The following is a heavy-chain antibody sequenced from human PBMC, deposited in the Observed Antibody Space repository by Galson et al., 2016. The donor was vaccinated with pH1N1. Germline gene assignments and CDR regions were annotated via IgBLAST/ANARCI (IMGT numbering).Heavy chain of an antibody. CDR1: GFNFDSFA. D-gene: IGHD1-26*01. CDR2: ISYNGHDE. J-gene: IGHJ6*02. CDR3: AREDWSYGDTYYNGMDV. V-gene: IGHV3-30*03. Sequence: SLRLSCAASGFNFDSFAMHWVRRAPGKGLEWVAFISYNGHDESYADSLKGRFTVSRDNSKNRLYLHMNSLRPEDTGLYYCAREDWSYGDTYYNGMDVWGQGTTVKVSS.